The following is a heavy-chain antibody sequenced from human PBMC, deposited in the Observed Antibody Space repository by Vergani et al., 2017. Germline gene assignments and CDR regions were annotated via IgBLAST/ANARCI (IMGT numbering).Heavy chain of an antibody. D-gene: IGHD2-2*01. J-gene: IGHJ5*02. V-gene: IGHV1-8*01. Sequence: QVQLVPSGAEVKKPGASVKVSCKASGYTFTSYDINWVRQATGQGLEWMGWMNPNSGNTGYAQKFQGRVTMTRKTSISTAYMELSSLRSEDTAVYYCARAHCSSTSCYDWFDPWGQGTLVTVSS. CDR2: MNPNSGNT. CDR3: ARAHCSSTSCYDWFDP. CDR1: GYTFTSYD.